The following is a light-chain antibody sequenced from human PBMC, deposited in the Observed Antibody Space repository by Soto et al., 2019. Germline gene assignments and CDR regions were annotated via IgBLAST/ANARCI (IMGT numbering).Light chain of an antibody. J-gene: IGKJ1*01. Sequence: EIVLTQSPGTLSLSPGERATLSCRASLSVTSDSLGWFQQKAGQAPRLLFYGASTRASDIPARFRPSGSGTGFPLTISRLEPEDVAVYFCQHYGSSPRRTFGQGTKVEIK. CDR2: GAS. CDR3: QHYGSSPRRT. CDR1: LSVTSDS. V-gene: IGKV3-20*01.